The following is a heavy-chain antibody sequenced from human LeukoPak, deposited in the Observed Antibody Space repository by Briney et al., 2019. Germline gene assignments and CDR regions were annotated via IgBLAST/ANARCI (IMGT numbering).Heavy chain of an antibody. Sequence: PGGFLRLSCAASGFTFSDYYMSWIRQAPGKGLEWVSYISSSGSTIYYADSVKGRFTISRDNAKNSLYLQMNSLRAEDTAVYYCATPPSLGYCSGTSCYNGDDYWGQGTLVTVSS. V-gene: IGHV3-11*04. J-gene: IGHJ4*02. D-gene: IGHD2-2*02. CDR1: GFTFSDYY. CDR2: ISSSGSTI. CDR3: ATPPSLGYCSGTSCYNGDDY.